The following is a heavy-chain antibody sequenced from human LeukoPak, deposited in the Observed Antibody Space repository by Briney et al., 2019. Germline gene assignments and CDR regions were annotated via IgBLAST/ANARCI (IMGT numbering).Heavy chain of an antibody. CDR1: GFTFSIYS. CDR2: ISSSSSYI. D-gene: IGHD1-26*01. J-gene: IGHJ6*02. Sequence: PGGSLRLSCAASGFTFSIYSINWVRRAPGKGLEWVSSISSSSSYIYYADSVKGRFTISRDNSKNTLYLQVNSLRAEDTAVYYCAKVGAYYYYYGMDVWGQGTTVSVSS. CDR3: AKVGAYYYYYGMDV. V-gene: IGHV3-21*04.